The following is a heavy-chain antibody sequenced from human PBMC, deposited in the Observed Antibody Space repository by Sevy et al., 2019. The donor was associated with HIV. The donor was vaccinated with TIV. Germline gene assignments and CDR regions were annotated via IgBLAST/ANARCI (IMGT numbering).Heavy chain of an antibody. Sequence: GGSLRLSCEASGFTFSNYGMHWVRQAPGKGLEWVAIISYDGSNKYYADSVKGRFTISRDNSKHSLYLQMNSLRPEDKGVYYCAKDISGASSSWSFDYWGQGTLVTVSS. CDR3: AKDISGASSSWSFDY. J-gene: IGHJ4*02. CDR1: GFTFSNYG. CDR2: ISYDGSNK. V-gene: IGHV3-30*18. D-gene: IGHD6-19*01.